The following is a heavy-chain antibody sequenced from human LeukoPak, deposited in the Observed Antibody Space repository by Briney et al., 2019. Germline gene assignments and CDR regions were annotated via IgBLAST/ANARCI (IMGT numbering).Heavy chain of an antibody. CDR3: AKGFRGVNNGAFDI. V-gene: IGHV3-9*03. CDR1: GFTFDDYA. J-gene: IGHJ3*02. Sequence: GGSLRLSCAASGFTFDDYAMHWVRQAPGKGLEWVSGITWNSGSIGYADSVKGRFTISRDNAKNSLYLQMNSLGAEDMALYYCAKGFRGVNNGAFDIWGQGTMVTVSS. D-gene: IGHD3-10*01. CDR2: ITWNSGSI.